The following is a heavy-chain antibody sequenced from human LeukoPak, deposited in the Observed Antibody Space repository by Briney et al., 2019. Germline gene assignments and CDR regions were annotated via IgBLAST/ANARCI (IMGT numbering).Heavy chain of an antibody. CDR1: GGSFSGYY. D-gene: IGHD2-21*02. V-gene: IGHV4-34*01. CDR2: INHSGST. CDR3: ARENEHIVVVTAIPAGYFDY. Sequence: SETLSLTCAVYGGSFSGYYWSWIRQPPGKGLEWIGEINHSGSTNYNPSLKSRVTISVDTSKNQFSLRLSSVTAADTAVYYCARENEHIVVVTAIPAGYFDYWGQGTLVTVSS. J-gene: IGHJ4*02.